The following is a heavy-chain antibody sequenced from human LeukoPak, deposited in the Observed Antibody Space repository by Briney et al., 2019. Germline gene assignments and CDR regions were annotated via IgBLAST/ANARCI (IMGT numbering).Heavy chain of an antibody. V-gene: IGHV1-2*02. J-gene: IGHJ6*04. Sequence: GASVKVSCKASGYTFTGYYMHWVRQAPGQGLEWMGWINPNSGGTNYARKFQGRVTMTRDTSISTAYMELSRLRSDDTAVYYCARDGQLLALDVWGKGTTVTVSS. CDR1: GYTFTGYY. CDR2: INPNSGGT. D-gene: IGHD2-2*01. CDR3: ARDGQLLALDV.